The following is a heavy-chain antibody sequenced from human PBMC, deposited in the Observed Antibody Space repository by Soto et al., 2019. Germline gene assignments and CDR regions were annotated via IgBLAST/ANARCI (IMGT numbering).Heavy chain of an antibody. CDR2: INHSGST. CDR3: ARDKISGLFDY. CDR1: GGSFSAYD. V-gene: IGHV4-34*01. Sequence: QVQLQQWGAGLLKPSETLSLTCAVYGGSFSAYDWTWIRQPPGTGLEWIGEINHSGSTNYNPSLKSRVTISVDTSKNQFSLKLTSVTAAETAVYDCARDKISGLFDYWGQGTLVTVSS. J-gene: IGHJ4*02.